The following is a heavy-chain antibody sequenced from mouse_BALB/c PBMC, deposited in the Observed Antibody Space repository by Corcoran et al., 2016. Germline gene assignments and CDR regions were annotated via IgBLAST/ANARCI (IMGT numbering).Heavy chain of an antibody. V-gene: IGHV1S136*01. D-gene: IGHD3-2*02. CDR3: SRFREAFTY. J-gene: IGHJ3*01. CDR1: GYTFTTYV. Sequence: EVQLQQSGPELVKPGASEKMSCKTSGYTFTTYVRHWVKQRPGQGLEWIGYINPYNDGTKYNENFKGKATLTSDKSSSTAYMELSSLTSEDSAVYYCSRFREAFTYWGQGTLVTVSA. CDR2: INPYNDGT.